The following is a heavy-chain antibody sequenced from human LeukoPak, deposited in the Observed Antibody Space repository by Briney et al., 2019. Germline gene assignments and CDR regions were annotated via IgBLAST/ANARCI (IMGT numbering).Heavy chain of an antibody. CDR3: ARDSDIVVVPPDY. V-gene: IGHV3-7*01. CDR2: IKQDGSEK. Sequence: PEGSLRHSCAASGFTFSSYWMSWVRQAPGKGLEWVANIKQDGSEKYYVDPVKGRFTISRDNAKNSLYLQMNSLRAEDTAVYYCARDSDIVVVPPDYWGQGTLVTVSS. D-gene: IGHD2-2*01. CDR1: GFTFSSYW. J-gene: IGHJ4*02.